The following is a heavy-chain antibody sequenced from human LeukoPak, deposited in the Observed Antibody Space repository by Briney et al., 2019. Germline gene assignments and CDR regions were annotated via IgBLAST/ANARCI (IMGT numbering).Heavy chain of an antibody. V-gene: IGHV1-24*01. CDR1: GGTFSSYA. CDR3: ATDSVGAWYYFDY. CDR2: FDPEDGET. Sequence: ASVKVSCKASGGTFSSYAISWVRQAPGKGLEWMGGFDPEDGETIYAQKFQGRVTMTEDTSTDTAYMELSSLRSEDTAVYYCATDSVGAWYYFDYWGQGTLVTVSS. D-gene: IGHD1-26*01. J-gene: IGHJ4*02.